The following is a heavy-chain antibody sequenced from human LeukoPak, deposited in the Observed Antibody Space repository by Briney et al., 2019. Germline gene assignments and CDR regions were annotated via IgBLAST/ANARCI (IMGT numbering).Heavy chain of an antibody. D-gene: IGHD6-19*01. J-gene: IGHJ4*02. V-gene: IGHV3-7*04. Sequence: GGSLRLSCAASGFTFSSYWMSWVRQAPGKGLEWVANINQDGSEKYYVDSVKGRFTISRDNAKNSLYLQMNSLRAEDTAVYYCARAYSSGCFACWGQGTLVTVSS. CDR3: ARAYSSGCFAC. CDR2: INQDGSEK. CDR1: GFTFSSYW.